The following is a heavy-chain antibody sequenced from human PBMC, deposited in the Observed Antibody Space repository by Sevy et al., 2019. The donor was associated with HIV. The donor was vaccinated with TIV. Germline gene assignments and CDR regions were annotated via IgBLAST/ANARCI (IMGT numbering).Heavy chain of an antibody. J-gene: IGHJ4*02. CDR1: GFTFGDYA. D-gene: IGHD3-22*01. CDR3: TRGYYYDSSGYSDY. V-gene: IGHV3-49*03. CDR2: IRSKDYGGAT. Sequence: GGSLRLSCTGSGFTFGDYAMSWFRQAPGMGLEWVGFIRSKDYGGATEYAASVKGRFTISRDDSKSIADLQMNSLKTEDTAVYYCTRGYYYDSSGYSDYWGQGPRSPSPQ.